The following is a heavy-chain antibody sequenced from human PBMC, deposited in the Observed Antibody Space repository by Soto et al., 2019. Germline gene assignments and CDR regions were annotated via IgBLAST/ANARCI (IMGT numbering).Heavy chain of an antibody. CDR2: INPNSGGT. D-gene: IGHD3-3*01. CDR1: GYTFTGYY. V-gene: IGHV1-2*02. Sequence: ASVKVSCKACGYTFTGYYMHWVRQAPGQGLEWMGWINPNSGGTNYAQKFQGRVTMTRDTSISTAYMELRRLRSDDTAVYYCARVKNTISYSYYGMDVWGQGTTVTVSS. CDR3: ARVKNTISYSYYGMDV. J-gene: IGHJ6*02.